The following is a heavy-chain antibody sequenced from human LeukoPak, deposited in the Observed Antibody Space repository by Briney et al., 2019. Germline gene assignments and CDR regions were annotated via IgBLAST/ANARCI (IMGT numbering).Heavy chain of an antibody. V-gene: IGHV3-9*01. CDR1: GFTFDDCA. CDR2: ISWNRGSI. Sequence: PGGSLRLSYAASGFTFDDCAMHWVRQAPGKGLEWVSGISWNRGSIGYADSVKGRFTISRDNAKMSLYLQMNSLRAGDTALYYCAKGYCSSISCHADYWGQGTLVTASS. CDR3: AKGYCSSISCHADY. J-gene: IGHJ4*02. D-gene: IGHD2-2*01.